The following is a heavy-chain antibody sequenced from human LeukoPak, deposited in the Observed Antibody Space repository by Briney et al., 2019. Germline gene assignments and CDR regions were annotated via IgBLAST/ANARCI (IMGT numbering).Heavy chain of an antibody. Sequence: NPGGSLRLSCAASGFTFSSYSMNWVRQAPGKGLEWVSSISSSSSYIYYADSVKGRFTISRDNAKNSLYLQMNSLRAEDTAVYYCARDVIVGAQTTYYFDYWGQGTLVTASS. D-gene: IGHD1-26*01. CDR1: GFTFSSYS. CDR2: ISSSSSYI. CDR3: ARDVIVGAQTTYYFDY. J-gene: IGHJ4*02. V-gene: IGHV3-21*01.